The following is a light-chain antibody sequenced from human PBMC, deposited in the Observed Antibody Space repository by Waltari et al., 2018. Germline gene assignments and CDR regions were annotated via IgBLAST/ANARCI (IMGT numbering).Light chain of an antibody. Sequence: QSALTQPASVSGSPGQSITISCTGARRYIDFYNYVCWYQQHPGKAPKLIIYDVTNRPSGVSTRFSGSKSGTTASLTISGLRAEDEAEYYCTLKRGSNTVVFGGGTKLTVL. CDR2: DVT. V-gene: IGLV2-14*01. CDR1: RRYIDFYNY. CDR3: TLKRGSNTVV. J-gene: IGLJ2*01.